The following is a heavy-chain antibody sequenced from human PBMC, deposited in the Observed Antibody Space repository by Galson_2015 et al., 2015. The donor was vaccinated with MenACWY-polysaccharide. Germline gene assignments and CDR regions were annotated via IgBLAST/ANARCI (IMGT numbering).Heavy chain of an antibody. CDR3: ARATYNGGWYPDYFDY. CDR1: GFTFSTYW. D-gene: IGHD6-19*01. CDR2: IKLDGSDR. Sequence: SLRLSCAASGFTFSTYWMSWVRQAPGKGLEWVANIKLDGSDRYYVYSVKGRFTISRYNAKNALYLQTNGLRAEDTAIFFCARATYNGGWYPDYFDYWGQGALVTVSS. J-gene: IGHJ4*02. V-gene: IGHV3-7*01.